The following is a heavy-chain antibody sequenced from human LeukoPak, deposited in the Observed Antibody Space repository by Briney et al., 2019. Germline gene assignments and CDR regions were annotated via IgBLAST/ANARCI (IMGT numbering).Heavy chain of an antibody. CDR3: AREKDIVVVPAAGFDY. V-gene: IGHV1-69*04. CDR1: GGTFSSYA. D-gene: IGHD2-2*01. Sequence: SVKVSCKASGGTFSSYAISWVRQAPGQGLEWMGRIIPILGIANYAQKFQGRVTITADKSTSTAYMELSSLRSEDTAVYYCAREKDIVVVPAAGFDYWGQGTLVTVSS. J-gene: IGHJ4*02. CDR2: IIPILGIA.